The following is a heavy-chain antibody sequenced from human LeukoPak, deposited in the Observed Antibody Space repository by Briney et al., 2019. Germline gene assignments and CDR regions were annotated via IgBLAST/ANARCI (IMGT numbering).Heavy chain of an antibody. CDR1: GYTFTGYY. Sequence: ASVKVSCMASGYTFTGYYMHWVRQAPGQGLEWMGWINPNSGGTNYAQKFQGRVTMTRDTSISTAYMELSRLRSDDTAVYYCARDSISGSSSWLHYYYGMDVWGQGTTVTVSS. D-gene: IGHD6-13*01. V-gene: IGHV1-2*02. J-gene: IGHJ6*02. CDR2: INPNSGGT. CDR3: ARDSISGSSSWLHYYYGMDV.